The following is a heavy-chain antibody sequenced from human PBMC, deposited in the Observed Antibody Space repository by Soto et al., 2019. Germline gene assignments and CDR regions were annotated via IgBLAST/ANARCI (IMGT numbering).Heavy chain of an antibody. D-gene: IGHD6-19*01. J-gene: IGHJ4*02. V-gene: IGHV3-30*18. CDR2: ISYDGSNK. CDR1: GFTFSSYG. Sequence: QVQLVESGGGVVQPGRSLRLSCAASGFTFSSYGMHWVRQAPGKGLEWVAVISYDGSNKYYADSVKGGFTISRDNSKNTLYLQMNSLRAEDTAVYYCAKDLGVAGTFDYWGQGTLVTVSS. CDR3: AKDLGVAGTFDY.